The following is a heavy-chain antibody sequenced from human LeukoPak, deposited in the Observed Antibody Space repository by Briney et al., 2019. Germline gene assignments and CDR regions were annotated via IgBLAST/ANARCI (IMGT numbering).Heavy chain of an antibody. J-gene: IGHJ5*02. CDR3: ARLNRAAAGTLFWFDP. CDR1: GGSISSYY. Sequence: SETLSLTCTVSGGSISSYYWSWIRQPPGKGLEWIGYIYYSGSTNYNPSLKSRVTMSVDTSKNQFSLKLSSVTAADTAVYYCARLNRAAAGTLFWFDPWGQGTLVTVSS. CDR2: IYYSGST. D-gene: IGHD6-13*01. V-gene: IGHV4-59*12.